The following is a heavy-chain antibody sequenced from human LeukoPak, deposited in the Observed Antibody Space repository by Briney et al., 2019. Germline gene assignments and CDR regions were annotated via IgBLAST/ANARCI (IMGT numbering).Heavy chain of an antibody. CDR3: ASLDCYYGSGSHHP. Sequence: SETLSLTCTVSGRSISDYYWSWIRQPPGKGLEWIVYIFYSGSTNYNPSLKSRLTISVDTSKNQFSLKLTSVTAADTAVYYCASLDCYYGSGSHHPWGQGTLVTVSS. J-gene: IGHJ5*02. CDR1: GRSISDYY. V-gene: IGHV4-59*01. CDR2: IFYSGST. D-gene: IGHD3-10*01.